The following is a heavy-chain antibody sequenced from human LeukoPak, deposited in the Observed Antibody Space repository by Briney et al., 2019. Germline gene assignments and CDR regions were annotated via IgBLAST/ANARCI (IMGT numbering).Heavy chain of an antibody. Sequence: QSGGSLRLSCAASGFTFSSYAMSWVRQAPGKGLEWVSAISGSGGSTYYADSVKGRFTISRDNSKNTLYLQMNSLRAEDTAVYYCAKGVLRSGSSSWYGSAFDIWGQGTMVTVSS. CDR2: ISGSGGST. CDR1: GFTFSSYA. CDR3: AKGVLRSGSSSWYGSAFDI. J-gene: IGHJ3*02. D-gene: IGHD6-13*01. V-gene: IGHV3-23*01.